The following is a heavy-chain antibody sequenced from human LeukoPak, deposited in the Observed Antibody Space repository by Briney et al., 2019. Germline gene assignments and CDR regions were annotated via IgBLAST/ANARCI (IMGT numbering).Heavy chain of an antibody. CDR3: AKDQTYSYYYLDS. CDR2: INGNGAST. V-gene: IGHV3-23*01. J-gene: IGHJ4*02. Sequence: GGSLRLSCAASGFSFNDHAMSWVRQAPGKGLEWVSGINGNGASTYYSDSVKGRFTISRDNSKNTVYLRMSSLRADDTATYYCAKDQTYSYYYLDSWGQGALVTASS. CDR1: GFSFNDHA. D-gene: IGHD5-18*01.